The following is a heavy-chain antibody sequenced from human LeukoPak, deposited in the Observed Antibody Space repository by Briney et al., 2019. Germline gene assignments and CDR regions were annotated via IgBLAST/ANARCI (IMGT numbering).Heavy chain of an antibody. D-gene: IGHD5-12*01. CDR1: GFTFNSYW. J-gene: IGHJ4*02. CDR2: IKHDGSEK. Sequence: GGSLRLSCADSGFTFNSYWMGWVRQTPGKGLDWVANIKHDGSEKYYVDSVEGRFTISRDNAKNSLFLQMNSLRAEDTAVYYCARDSGHTGYDLLDYWGQGTLVTVSS. V-gene: IGHV3-7*01. CDR3: ARDSGHTGYDLLDY.